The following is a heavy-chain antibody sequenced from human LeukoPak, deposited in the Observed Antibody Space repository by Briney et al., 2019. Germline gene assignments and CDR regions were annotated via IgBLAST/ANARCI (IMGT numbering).Heavy chain of an antibody. CDR2: IYSDNT. CDR3: AKFRKPMALVDAFDT. D-gene: IGHD1-14*01. V-gene: IGHV3-23*03. J-gene: IGHJ3*02. Sequence: PGGSLRLSCAASGFTFSSYGMSWVRQAPGKGLEWVSFIYSDNTHYSDSVKGRFTISRDNSKNTLYLQMNSLRDEDTAVYYCAKFRKPMALVDAFDTWGQGIMVSVSS. CDR1: GFTFSSYG.